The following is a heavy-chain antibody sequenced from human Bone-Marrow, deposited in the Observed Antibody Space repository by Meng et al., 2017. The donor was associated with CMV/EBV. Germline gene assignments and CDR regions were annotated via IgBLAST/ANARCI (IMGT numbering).Heavy chain of an antibody. CDR1: GFTFNNVW. D-gene: IGHD1-26*01. CDR2: IKSKTDGGTT. J-gene: IGHJ4*02. CDR3: TTHSGSYLFDY. Sequence: CADSGFTFNNVWMNWVRQAPGKGLEWVGRIKSKTDGGTTDYAAPVKGRFTISRDDSQNTLSLQMNSLKAEDTAVYYCTTHSGSYLFDYWGQGTLVTVSS. V-gene: IGHV3-15*07.